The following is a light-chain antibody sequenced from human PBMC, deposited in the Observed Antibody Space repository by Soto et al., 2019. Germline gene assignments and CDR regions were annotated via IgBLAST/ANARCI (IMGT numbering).Light chain of an antibody. CDR2: KAS. Sequence: DIQMTQSPSILSASVGDRVTITCRASQSIDTWLAWHQQKPGKAPKLLISKASNLENGVPSRFSGSGSGTEFTLTMSILQPDDFASYYCQQYNCYRACGQGTKVEMK. V-gene: IGKV1-5*03. CDR3: QQYNCYRA. J-gene: IGKJ1*01. CDR1: QSIDTW.